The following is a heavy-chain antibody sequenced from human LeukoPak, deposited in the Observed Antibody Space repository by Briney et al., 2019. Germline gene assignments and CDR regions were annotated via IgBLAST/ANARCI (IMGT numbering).Heavy chain of an antibody. CDR3: ARDRAYSTFDY. J-gene: IGHJ4*02. V-gene: IGHV3-7*01. CDR1: GFTFRASW. Sequence: PGGSLRLSCAASGFTFRASWMAWVRQAPGKGLEWVANINEDGSQKNYVYSVKGRFTISRDNAKNSVFLQMYSLRDEDTAVYYCARDRAYSTFDYWGQGTLVTVSS. D-gene: IGHD3-16*01. CDR2: INEDGSQK.